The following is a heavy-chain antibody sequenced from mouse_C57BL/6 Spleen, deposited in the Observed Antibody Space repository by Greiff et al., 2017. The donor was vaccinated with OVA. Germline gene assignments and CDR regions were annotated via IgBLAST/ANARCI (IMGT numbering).Heavy chain of an antibody. CDR3: ARSSITTVVARRYYFDY. J-gene: IGHJ2*01. CDR2: INPNNGGT. Sequence: EVQLQQSGPELVKPGASVKISCKASGYTFTDYYMNWVKQSHGKSLEWIGDINPNNGGTSYNQKFKGKATLTVDKSSSTAYMELRSLTSEDSAVYYCARSSITTVVARRYYFDYWGQGTTLTVSS. CDR1: GYTFTDYY. V-gene: IGHV1-26*01. D-gene: IGHD1-1*01.